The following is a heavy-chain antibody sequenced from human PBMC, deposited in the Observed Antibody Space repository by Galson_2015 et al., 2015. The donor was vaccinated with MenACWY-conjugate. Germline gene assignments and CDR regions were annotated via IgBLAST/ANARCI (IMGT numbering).Heavy chain of an antibody. J-gene: IGHJ4*02. Sequence: QSGAEVKKPGESLKISCKGSGYSFTNYWIGWVRQMPGKGLEWMGIIYPGDSDARYSPSFQGQVTISADKSISTVYLQWNSLKASDTAMYYCARNSILGYSSSWCDYWGQGTLVTVSS. CDR3: ARNSILGYSSSWCDY. V-gene: IGHV5-51*01. D-gene: IGHD6-13*01. CDR2: IYPGDSDA. CDR1: GYSFTNYW.